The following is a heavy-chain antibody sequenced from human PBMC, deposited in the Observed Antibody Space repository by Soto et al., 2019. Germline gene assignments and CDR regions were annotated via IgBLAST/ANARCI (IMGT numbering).Heavy chain of an antibody. V-gene: IGHV5-51*01. CDR1: GYSFTSYW. CDR3: SRLSPAAGRHQKSRTYFDY. CDR2: IYPGDSDT. D-gene: IGHD2-15*01. J-gene: IGHJ4*02. Sequence: GESLKISCKGSGYSFTSYWIGWVRQMPGKGLEWMGIIYPGDSDTRYSPSFQGQVTISADKSISTAYLQWSSLKASDTAMSYCSRLSPAAGRHQKSRTYFDYWGQGTLVSVTS.